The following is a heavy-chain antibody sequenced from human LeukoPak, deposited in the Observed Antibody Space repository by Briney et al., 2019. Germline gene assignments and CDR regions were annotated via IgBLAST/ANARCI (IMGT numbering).Heavy chain of an antibody. CDR1: GFTFRSYA. CDR2: ISSSGSTI. Sequence: GALRLSCAASGFTFRSYAMSWIRQAPGKGLEWVSYISSSGSTIYYADSVKGRFTISRDNAKNSLYLQMNSLRAEDTAVYYCARDLSTPIDPYLDYWGQGTLVTVSS. CDR3: ARDLSTPIDPYLDY. D-gene: IGHD2-2*01. V-gene: IGHV3-11*01. J-gene: IGHJ4*02.